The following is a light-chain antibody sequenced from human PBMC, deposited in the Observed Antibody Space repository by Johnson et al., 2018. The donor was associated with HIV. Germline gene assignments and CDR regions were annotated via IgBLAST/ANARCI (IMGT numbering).Light chain of an antibody. CDR3: GTWVSRLIAYV. Sequence: QSVLTQSPPLSAAPGQKVTISCYGSSSNIGNNYVSWYQQLPGTAPKLLIYDNNKRPTGIPDRFSGSKSGTSATLGITGLQTGDEADYYCGTWVSRLIAYVCGTGTKVTVL. V-gene: IGLV1-51*01. J-gene: IGLJ1*01. CDR2: DNN. CDR1: SSNIGNNY.